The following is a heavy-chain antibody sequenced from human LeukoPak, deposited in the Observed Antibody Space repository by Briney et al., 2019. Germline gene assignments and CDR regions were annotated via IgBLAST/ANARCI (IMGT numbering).Heavy chain of an antibody. CDR3: AKGTSSWHEFDY. Sequence: GGSLRLSCGGSTITFYSFSMYYVRQDPGKGLEWVSLITWDAGSTYYADSVKGRFTISRDNSKNSLYLQMNSLRAEDTALYYCAKGTSSWHEFDYWGQGTLVTVSS. V-gene: IGHV3-43D*03. CDR1: TITFYSFS. CDR2: ITWDAGST. J-gene: IGHJ4*02. D-gene: IGHD6-13*01.